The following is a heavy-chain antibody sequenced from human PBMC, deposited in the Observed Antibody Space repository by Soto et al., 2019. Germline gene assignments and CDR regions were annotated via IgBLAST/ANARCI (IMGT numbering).Heavy chain of an antibody. Sequence: PSETLSLTCTVSGGSISSYYWSWIRQPPGKGLEWIGYIYYSGSTNYNPSLKSRVTISVGTSKNQFSLKLSSVTAADTAVYYCGRRGRGIVVVTAAFDIWGKGTMVTVSS. CDR3: GRRGRGIVVVTAAFDI. CDR1: GGSISSYY. CDR2: IYYSGST. D-gene: IGHD2-21*02. V-gene: IGHV4-59*08. J-gene: IGHJ3*02.